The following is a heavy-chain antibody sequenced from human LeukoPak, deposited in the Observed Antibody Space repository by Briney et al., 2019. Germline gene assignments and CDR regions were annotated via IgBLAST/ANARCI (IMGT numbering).Heavy chain of an antibody. D-gene: IGHD5-12*01. Sequence: GGSLRLSCAASGFTFSSYWMHWVRQAPGKGLVWVSRINSDGSSTSYADSVKGRFTISRDNAKNTLYLQMNSLRAEATAVYYCARTRWYSGYDTTVDYWGQGTLVTVSS. CDR2: INSDGSST. CDR1: GFTFSSYW. CDR3: ARTRWYSGYDTTVDY. J-gene: IGHJ4*02. V-gene: IGHV3-74*01.